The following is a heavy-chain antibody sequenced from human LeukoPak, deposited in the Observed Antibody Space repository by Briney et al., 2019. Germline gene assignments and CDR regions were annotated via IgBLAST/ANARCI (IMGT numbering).Heavy chain of an antibody. CDR3: ASRGYSYGLFDY. CDR1: GGSIRSSYYY. Sequence: SETLSLTCTVSGGSIRSSYYYWGWVRQPPGKGLEWIGSIYYSGSTYYNPSLKSRVTISVDTSKNQFSLKLSSVTAADTAVYYCASRGYSYGLFDYWGQGTLVTVSS. J-gene: IGHJ4*02. CDR2: IYYSGST. V-gene: IGHV4-39*01. D-gene: IGHD5-18*01.